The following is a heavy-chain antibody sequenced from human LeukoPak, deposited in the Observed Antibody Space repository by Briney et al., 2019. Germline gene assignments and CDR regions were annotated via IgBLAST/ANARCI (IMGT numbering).Heavy chain of an antibody. D-gene: IGHD6-19*01. V-gene: IGHV3-30-3*01. CDR1: GFTFRSYA. J-gene: IGHJ4*02. Sequence: GGSLRLPCAASGFTFRSYAMHWVRQAPGKGLEWVAVISYDGSNKYYADSVKGRFTISRDNSKNTLYLQMNSLRAEDTAVYYCARRALADFDYWGQGTLVTVSS. CDR2: ISYDGSNK. CDR3: ARRALADFDY.